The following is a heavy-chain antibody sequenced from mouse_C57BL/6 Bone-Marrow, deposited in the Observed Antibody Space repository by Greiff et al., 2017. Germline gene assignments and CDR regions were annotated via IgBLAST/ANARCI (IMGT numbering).Heavy chain of an antibody. CDR1: GYTFTDYY. Sequence: EVQLQQSGPELVKPGASVKISCKASGYTFTDYYVNWVKQSHGKSLEWIGDINPNNGGTSYNQKFKGKATLTVDKSSSTAYMELRSLTSEDSAVYYCARKGGSSPWYFDVWGTGTTVTVSS. CDR2: INPNNGGT. J-gene: IGHJ1*03. V-gene: IGHV1-26*01. D-gene: IGHD1-1*01. CDR3: ARKGGSSPWYFDV.